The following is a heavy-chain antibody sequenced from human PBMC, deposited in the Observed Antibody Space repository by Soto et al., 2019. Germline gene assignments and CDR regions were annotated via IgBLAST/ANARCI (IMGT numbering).Heavy chain of an antibody. CDR1: GVTFRLSG. CDR2: IWYDGSNK. V-gene: IGHV3-33*01. Sequence: SLTLCCAASGVTFRLSGIHGVCQDTSKGLEWVAVIWYDGSNKYYADSVKGRFNISRENSKNTLYLQMNSLRAEDTAVYYCARDEGSWGYSSGPHFAYWGQGTLVTVSS. CDR3: ARDEGSWGYSSGPHFAY. J-gene: IGHJ4*02. D-gene: IGHD5-18*01.